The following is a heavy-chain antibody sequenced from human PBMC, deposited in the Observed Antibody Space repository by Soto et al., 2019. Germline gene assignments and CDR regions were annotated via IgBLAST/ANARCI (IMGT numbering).Heavy chain of an antibody. CDR3: ARGGEMATIAAFDI. CDR2: IDQTGST. V-gene: IGHV4-34*01. CDR1: GGSFSGNS. D-gene: IGHD5-12*01. J-gene: IGHJ3*02. Sequence: SETLSLTCAVYGGSFSGNSWTWIRQPPGKGLEWIGEIDQTGSTKYNPSLKSRVTISIDTSKNHFSLKLSSVTAADTAVYYCARGGEMATIAAFDIWGQGTMVTVSS.